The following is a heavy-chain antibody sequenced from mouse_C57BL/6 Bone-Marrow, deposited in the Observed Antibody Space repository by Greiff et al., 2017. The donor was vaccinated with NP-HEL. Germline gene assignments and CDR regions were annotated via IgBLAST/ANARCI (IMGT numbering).Heavy chain of an antibody. CDR3: TRVVLSWFAY. J-gene: IGHJ3*01. D-gene: IGHD1-1*01. Sequence: EVQVVESGGGLVQPGGSMKLSCAASGFTFSDAWMDWVRQSPEKGLEWVAEIRNKANNHATYYAESVKGRFTISRDDSKSSVYLQMNSLRAEDTGIYYCTRVVLSWFAYWGQGTLVTVSA. CDR2: IRNKANNHAT. CDR1: GFTFSDAW. V-gene: IGHV6-6*01.